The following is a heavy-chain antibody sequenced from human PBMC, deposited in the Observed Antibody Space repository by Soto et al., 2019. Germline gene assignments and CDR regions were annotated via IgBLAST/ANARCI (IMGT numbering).Heavy chain of an antibody. J-gene: IGHJ6*02. D-gene: IGHD2-2*02. Sequence: GASVKVSCKASGYTFTSYYMHWVRQAPGQGLEWMGIINPSGGSTSYAQKFQGRVTMTRDTSTSTVYMELSSLRSEDTAVYYCARDPDPIVVVQAAIILNDYYYGMDVWGQGTKVTVYS. CDR3: ARDPDPIVVVQAAIILNDYYYGMDV. CDR2: INPSGGST. V-gene: IGHV1-46*01. CDR1: GYTFTSYY.